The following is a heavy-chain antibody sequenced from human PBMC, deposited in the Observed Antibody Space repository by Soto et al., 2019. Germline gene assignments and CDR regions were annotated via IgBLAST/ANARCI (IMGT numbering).Heavy chain of an antibody. CDR3: AKDRRDYGDSLVNNYFDP. CDR2: TSHDGSNK. J-gene: IGHJ5*02. Sequence: QEQLVESGGGVVQPRTSLRLSCAASGFTFSSYGMHWVRQAPGKGLEWVAVTSHDGSNKFYADSVKGRFSISRDDSKNTLFLQMNSLRTEDTAVYYCAKDRRDYGDSLVNNYFDPWGQGTLVTVSS. D-gene: IGHD4-17*01. V-gene: IGHV3-30*18. CDR1: GFTFSSYG.